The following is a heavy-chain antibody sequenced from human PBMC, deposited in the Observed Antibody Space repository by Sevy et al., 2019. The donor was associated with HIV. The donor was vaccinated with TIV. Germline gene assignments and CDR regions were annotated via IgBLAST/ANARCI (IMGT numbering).Heavy chain of an antibody. CDR2: ISYDGRDK. CDR1: GFNFRIYA. J-gene: IGHJ4*02. V-gene: IGHV3-30*03. CDR3: ATGRQGATYGY. Sequence: GGSLRLSCAASGFNFRIYAMHWVRQAPGKGLGWVAVISYDGRDKFYAESVKGRFTISRDKSKNMVFLQLNSLRGDDPAVYYCATGRQGATYGYWGQGTPVTVSS. D-gene: IGHD1-26*01.